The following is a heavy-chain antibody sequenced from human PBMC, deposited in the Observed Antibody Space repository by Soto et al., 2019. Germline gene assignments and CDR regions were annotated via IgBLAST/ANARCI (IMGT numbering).Heavy chain of an antibody. CDR2: IIPIFGTA. V-gene: IGHV1-69*06. CDR1: GGTFSSYA. D-gene: IGHD3-10*01. Sequence: SVKVSWKASGGTFSSYAISWVRQAPGQGLEWMGGIIPIFGTANYAQKFQGRVTITADKSTSTAYMELSSVRSEDTAVYYCATWANYYGSGSYRYYYGMDVWGQGTTVTVSS. CDR3: ATWANYYGSGSYRYYYGMDV. J-gene: IGHJ6*02.